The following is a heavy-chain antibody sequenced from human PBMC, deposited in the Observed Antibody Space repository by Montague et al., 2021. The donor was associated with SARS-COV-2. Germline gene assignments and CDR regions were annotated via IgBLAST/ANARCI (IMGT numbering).Heavy chain of an antibody. CDR2: INHSGST. D-gene: IGHD3-3*01. V-gene: IGHV4-34*01. CDR1: GGSFSGYY. CDR3: ARGPGVVIILAIYCYYGMDV. Sequence: SETLSLTCAVYGGSFSGYYWSWIRQPPGKGLEWIGEINHSGSTNYNPFLKSRVTISVDTSKNQFSLKLSSVTAADTAVYYCARGPGVVIILAIYCYYGMDVWGQGTTVTVSS. J-gene: IGHJ6*02.